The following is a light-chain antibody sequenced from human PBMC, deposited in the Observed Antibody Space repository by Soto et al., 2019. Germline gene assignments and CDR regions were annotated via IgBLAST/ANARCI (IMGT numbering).Light chain of an antibody. CDR2: GAS. Sequence: EIVMTQSPATLSVSPGERATLSCRASQSVSSSLAWYQQKPGQAPRLLIYGASTRATGIPARFSGSGSGTEFTLTISSLQSEDFAVYYGQQYNNWPPPWTFGQGTQV. V-gene: IGKV3-15*01. J-gene: IGKJ1*01. CDR3: QQYNNWPPPWT. CDR1: QSVSSS.